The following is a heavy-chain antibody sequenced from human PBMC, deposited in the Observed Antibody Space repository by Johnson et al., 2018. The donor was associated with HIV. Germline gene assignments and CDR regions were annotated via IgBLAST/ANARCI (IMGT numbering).Heavy chain of an antibody. V-gene: IGHV3-43D*03. Sequence: VQLVESGGVVVQPGGSLRLSCAASGFTFDDYAMHWVRQAPGKGLEWVSLISWDGGSPYYADSVKGRFTTSRDNSKNPLNLQMNILRAEDTALYYCAKALRTGTPNDAFNIWGQGTKVTVPS. CDR3: AKALRTGTPNDAFNI. CDR1: GFTFDDYA. J-gene: IGHJ3*02. CDR2: ISWDGGSP. D-gene: IGHD3-10*01.